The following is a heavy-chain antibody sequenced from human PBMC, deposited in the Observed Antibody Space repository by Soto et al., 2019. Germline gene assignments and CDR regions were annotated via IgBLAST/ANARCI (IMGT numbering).Heavy chain of an antibody. CDR2: IGAYNGNT. D-gene: IGHD6-6*01. CDR1: GYTFSNHG. Sequence: QVQLLQSGAQVKKPRASVKVSCKASGYTFSNHGITWVRQAPGQGLEWMGWIGAYNGNTHYTQSLQGRVTMTTDTSAGTAYMELRGLRSDDTAVYYCARVRQLVGYLYYYMDVWGKGTTGTGS. CDR3: ARVRQLVGYLYYYMDV. V-gene: IGHV1-18*01. J-gene: IGHJ6*03.